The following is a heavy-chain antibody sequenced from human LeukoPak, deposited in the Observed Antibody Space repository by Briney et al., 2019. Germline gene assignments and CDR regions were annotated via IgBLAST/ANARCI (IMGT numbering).Heavy chain of an antibody. D-gene: IGHD1-7*01. Sequence: GGSLKLSCAAPGFTFSGSIIHWVRQASGKGLEWVGRIRSKADSYATGYAASVRGRFTVSRDDSKNTAYLQMNSLKTEDTAVYYCTRQAIGTGSTDYWGPGTLVTVSS. V-gene: IGHV3-73*01. J-gene: IGHJ4*02. CDR1: GFTFSGSI. CDR3: TRQAIGTGSTDY. CDR2: IRSKADSYAT.